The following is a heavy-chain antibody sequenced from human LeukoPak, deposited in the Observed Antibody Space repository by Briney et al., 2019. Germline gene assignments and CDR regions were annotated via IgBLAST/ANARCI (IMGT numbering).Heavy chain of an antibody. D-gene: IGHD3-9*01. J-gene: IGHJ4*02. CDR2: INPNSGGT. CDR1: GYTFTGYY. V-gene: IGHV1-2*04. Sequence: ASVRVSCKASGYTFTGYYMHWVRQAPGQGLEWMGWINPNSGGTNYAQKFQGWVTMTRDTSISTAYMELSRLRSDDTAVYYCARATGDVLTGYYFDYWGQGTLVTVSS. CDR3: ARATGDVLTGYYFDY.